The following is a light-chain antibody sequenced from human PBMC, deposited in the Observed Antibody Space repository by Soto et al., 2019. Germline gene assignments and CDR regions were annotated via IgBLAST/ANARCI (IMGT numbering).Light chain of an antibody. V-gene: IGKV1-5*01. CDR3: QQYNSYPMYT. Sequence: DSQWTQPPPTQSPSVGERITITGRTSESISSWLAWYQQKPGKAPKLLIYDASSLESGVPSRFSGSGSGTEFTLTISSLQPDDFATYYCQQYNSYPMYTFGQGTKVDIK. J-gene: IGKJ2*01. CDR1: ESISSW. CDR2: DAS.